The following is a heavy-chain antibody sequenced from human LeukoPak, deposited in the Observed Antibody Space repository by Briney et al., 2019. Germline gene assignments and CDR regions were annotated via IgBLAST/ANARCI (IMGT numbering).Heavy chain of an antibody. CDR1: GYSISSGYY. V-gene: IGHV4-38-2*01. J-gene: IGHJ3*02. CDR3: ARRYMRVVQAAIREGDAFDI. CDR2: IYHSGST. Sequence: PSETLSLTCAVSGYSISSGYYWGWIRQPPGKGLEWIGSIYHSGSTYYNPSLKSRVTISVDTSKNQFSLKLSSVTAADTAVYYCARRYMRVVQAAIREGDAFDIWGQGAMVTVSS. D-gene: IGHD2-2*02.